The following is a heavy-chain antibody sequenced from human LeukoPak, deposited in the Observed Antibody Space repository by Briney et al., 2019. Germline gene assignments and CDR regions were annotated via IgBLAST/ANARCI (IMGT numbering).Heavy chain of an antibody. Sequence: SETLSLTCTVSGGSISSGDYYWSWIRQPPGKGLEWIGYIYYSGSTYYNPSLKSRVTISVDTSKNQFSLKLSSVTAGDTAVYYCARGPGSGSYYKVGFDYWGRGTLVTVSS. V-gene: IGHV4-30-4*08. J-gene: IGHJ4*02. D-gene: IGHD3-10*01. CDR3: ARGPGSGSYYKVGFDY. CDR2: IYYSGST. CDR1: GGSISSGDYY.